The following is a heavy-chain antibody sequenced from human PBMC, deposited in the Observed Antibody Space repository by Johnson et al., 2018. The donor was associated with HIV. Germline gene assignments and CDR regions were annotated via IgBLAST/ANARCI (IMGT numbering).Heavy chain of an antibody. J-gene: IGHJ3*02. CDR2: IRYDGNNK. D-gene: IGHD5-12*01. V-gene: IGHV3-30*02. Sequence: QVQLLESGGGVVQPGGSLRLSCAASGFTFSSYGMHWVRQAPGKGLEWVAFIRYDGNNKIYADSVKGRFTISRDNSKNTLYVQMNSLRAEDTAVYYCARDGVATEAHDAFDIWGQGTMVTVSS. CDR1: GFTFSSYG. CDR3: ARDGVATEAHDAFDI.